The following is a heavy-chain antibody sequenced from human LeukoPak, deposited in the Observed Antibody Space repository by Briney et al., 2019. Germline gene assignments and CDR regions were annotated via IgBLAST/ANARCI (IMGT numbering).Heavy chain of an antibody. CDR2: IYHSGST. CDR3: ARECSSSSSVEFDY. CDR1: GGSFSGYY. D-gene: IGHD6-6*01. J-gene: IGHJ4*02. Sequence: SETLSLTCAVYGGSFSGYYWSWIRQPPGKGLEWIGSIYHSGSTYYNPSLKSRVTISVDTSKNQFSLKLSSVTAADTAVYYCARECSSSSSVEFDYWGQGTLVTVSS. V-gene: IGHV4-34*01.